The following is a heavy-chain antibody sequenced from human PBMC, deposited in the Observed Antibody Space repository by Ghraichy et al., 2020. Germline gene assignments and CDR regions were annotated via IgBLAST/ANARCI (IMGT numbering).Heavy chain of an antibody. CDR3: ARSFSSGYNSNWFDP. CDR1: DGSINSYF. D-gene: IGHD5-24*01. V-gene: IGHV4-59*01. Sequence: SETLSLTCTVSDGSINSYFWSWIRQPPGKGLEWIGYVYRSGSTNYNPSLKSRVTISVDTSKRQFSLRLSSVTAADTAVYYWARSFSSGYNSNWFDPWGQGTLVTVSS. CDR2: VYRSGST. J-gene: IGHJ5*02.